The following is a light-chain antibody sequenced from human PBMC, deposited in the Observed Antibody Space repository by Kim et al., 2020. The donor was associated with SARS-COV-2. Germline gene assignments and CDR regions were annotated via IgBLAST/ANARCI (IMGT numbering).Light chain of an antibody. CDR3: QVWDSSSDVV. V-gene: IGLV3-21*04. CDR1: NIGSKS. Sequence: SYELTQPPSVSVAPGKTARITCGGHNIGSKSVHWYQQKPGQAPVLVIYYDSDRPSGIPERFSGSNSGNTATLTISRVEAGDEADYYCQVWDSSSDVVFGGRTKLTVL. J-gene: IGLJ2*01. CDR2: YDS.